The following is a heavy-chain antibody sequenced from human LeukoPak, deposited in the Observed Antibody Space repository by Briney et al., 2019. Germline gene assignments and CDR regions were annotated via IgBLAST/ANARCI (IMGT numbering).Heavy chain of an antibody. CDR2: ISYDGSNK. CDR1: GFTFSSYG. D-gene: IGHD1-26*01. Sequence: GGSLRLSCAASGFTFSSYGMHWVRQAPGKGLEWVAVISYDGSNKYYADSVKGRFTISRDNSKNTLYLQMNSLRAEDTAVYYCAKVVGADAFDIWGQGTMVTVSS. V-gene: IGHV3-30*18. J-gene: IGHJ3*02. CDR3: AKVVGADAFDI.